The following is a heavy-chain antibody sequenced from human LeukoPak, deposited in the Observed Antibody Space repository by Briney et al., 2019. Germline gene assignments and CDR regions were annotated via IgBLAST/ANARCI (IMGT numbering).Heavy chain of an antibody. CDR1: GGTFSSYA. V-gene: IGHV1-69*05. Sequence: ASVKVSCKASGGTFSSYAISWVRQAPGQGLEWMGGIIPIFGTANYAQKFQGRVTITTDESTSTAYMELSSLRSEDTAVYYCARDRGVGYCTNGVCPDAFDIWGQGTMVTVSS. CDR3: ARDRGVGYCTNGVCPDAFDI. D-gene: IGHD2-8*01. CDR2: IIPIFGTA. J-gene: IGHJ3*02.